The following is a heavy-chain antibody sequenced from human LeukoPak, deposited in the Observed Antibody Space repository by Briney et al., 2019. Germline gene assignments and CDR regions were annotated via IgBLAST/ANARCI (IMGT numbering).Heavy chain of an antibody. CDR2: IYYSGST. V-gene: IGHV4-61*05. D-gene: IGHD6-19*01. J-gene: IGHJ4*02. Sequence: SETLSLTCTVSGGSISSSSYYWGWIRQPPGKGLEWTGYIYYSGSTNYNPSLNSRVTISVDTSKNQFSLRLSSVTAADTAIYYCARAVSGRFDYWGQGTLVTVSS. CDR1: GGSISSSSYY. CDR3: ARAVSGRFDY.